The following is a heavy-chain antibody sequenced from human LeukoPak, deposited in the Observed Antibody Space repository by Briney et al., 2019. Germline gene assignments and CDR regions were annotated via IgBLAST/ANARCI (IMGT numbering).Heavy chain of an antibody. V-gene: IGHV3-21*01. D-gene: IGHD3-10*01. CDR2: ISSSSSYI. CDR3: ARVLDYYGSGRPYYMDV. CDR1: GFTFSSYS. Sequence: EPGGSLRLSCAASGFTFSSYSMNWVRQAPGKGLEWVSSISSSSSYIYYADSVKGRFTISRDNAKNSLYLQMNSLRAEDTAVYYCARVLDYYGSGRPYYMDVWGKGTTVTVSS. J-gene: IGHJ6*03.